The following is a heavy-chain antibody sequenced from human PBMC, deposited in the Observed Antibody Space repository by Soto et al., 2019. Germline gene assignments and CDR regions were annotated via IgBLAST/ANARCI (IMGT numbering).Heavy chain of an antibody. Sequence: GASVKVSFKASGYTFTSYGISWVRQAPGQGLEWMGWISAYNGNTNYAQELQGRVTMTTDTSTSTAYMELRSLRSDDTAVYYCARDTLYYDSSGYYVDYWGQGTLVTVSS. CDR2: ISAYNGNT. CDR3: ARDTLYYDSSGYYVDY. D-gene: IGHD3-22*01. V-gene: IGHV1-18*04. CDR1: GYTFTSYG. J-gene: IGHJ4*02.